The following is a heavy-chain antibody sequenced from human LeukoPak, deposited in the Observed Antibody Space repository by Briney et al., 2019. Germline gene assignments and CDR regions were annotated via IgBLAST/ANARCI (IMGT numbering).Heavy chain of an antibody. CDR3: ARGHDSSTYYRLHFDH. V-gene: IGHV5-51*01. Sequence: RGESLKISCKGFGYSFSSYWIGWVRQRPGKGLEWMGIIYPDDSDTRYSPSFQGQVTISADKSINTAYLQWSSLKASDTAMYYCARGHDSSTYYRLHFDHWGQGTLVTVSS. D-gene: IGHD3-22*01. J-gene: IGHJ4*02. CDR1: GYSFSSYW. CDR2: IYPDDSDT.